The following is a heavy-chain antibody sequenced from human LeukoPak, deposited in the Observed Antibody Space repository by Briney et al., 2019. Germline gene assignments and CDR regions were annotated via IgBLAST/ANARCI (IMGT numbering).Heavy chain of an antibody. J-gene: IGHJ3*02. CDR1: RFTFSSYG. CDR3: AKAGSSGWYRDAFDI. Sequence: GGSLRLSCAASRFTFSSYGMHWVRQAPGKGLEWVAYIQYDGSNEQYADSVKGRFSISRDSSKNTLYLQMNSLRAEDTAVYYCAKAGSSGWYRDAFDIWGQGTMVTVSS. CDR2: IQYDGSNE. V-gene: IGHV3-30*02. D-gene: IGHD6-19*01.